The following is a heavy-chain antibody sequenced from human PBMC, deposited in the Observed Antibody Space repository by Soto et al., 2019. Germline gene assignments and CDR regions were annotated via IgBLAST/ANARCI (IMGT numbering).Heavy chain of an antibody. Sequence: GGSLRLSCAASGLTFSSYWMHWVRQAPGKGLVWVSRINTDGAGRYYADSVKGRFTISRDNSKNTVYLQMNSLRAEDTAVYSCAKPLFYSDRWYFDYWGQGTPVTVSS. CDR3: AKPLFYSDRWYFDY. CDR1: GLTFSSYW. D-gene: IGHD3-9*01. J-gene: IGHJ4*02. V-gene: IGHV3-74*01. CDR2: INTDGAGR.